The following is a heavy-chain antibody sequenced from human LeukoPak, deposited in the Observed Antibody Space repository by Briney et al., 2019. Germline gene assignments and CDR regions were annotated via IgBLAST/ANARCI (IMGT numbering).Heavy chain of an antibody. V-gene: IGHV4-61*02. J-gene: IGHJ4*02. CDR3: ARDRAGPY. CDR1: GASISSGSYY. CDR2: IFASGST. Sequence: SQTLSLTCTVSGASISSGSYYWNWIRQPAGKGLEWIGRIFASGSTNYNPSLKSRVTISLDTSKNQLSLKLSSVTAADTAVYYCARDRAGPYWGQGTLVTVSS.